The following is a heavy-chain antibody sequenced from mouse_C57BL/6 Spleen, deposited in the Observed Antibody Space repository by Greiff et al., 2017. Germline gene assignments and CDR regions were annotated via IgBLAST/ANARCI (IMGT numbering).Heavy chain of an antibody. CDR3: ARSRDYGSTFYAMDY. J-gene: IGHJ4*01. D-gene: IGHD1-1*01. CDR1: GFNIKNTY. CDR2: IDPANGNT. V-gene: IGHV14-3*01. Sequence: EVQLQQSVAELVRPGASVKLSCTASGFNIKNTYMHWVKQRPEQGLEWIGRIDPANGNTKYAPKFQGKATITADTSSNTAYLQLSSLTSEVTAIYYWARSRDYGSTFYAMDYWGQGTSVTVSS.